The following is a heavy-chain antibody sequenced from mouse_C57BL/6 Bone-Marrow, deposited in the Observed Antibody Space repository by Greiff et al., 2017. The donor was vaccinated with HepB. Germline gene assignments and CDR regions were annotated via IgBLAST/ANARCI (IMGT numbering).Heavy chain of an antibody. CDR2: INPGSGGT. Sequence: VQLQQSGAELVRPGTSVKVSCKASGYAFTNYLIEWVKQRPGQGLEWIGVINPGSGGTNYNEKFKGKATLTADKSSSTAYMQLSSLTSEDSAVYFCARRGSKDYFDDWGQGTTLTVSS. CDR1: GYAFTNYL. J-gene: IGHJ2*01. V-gene: IGHV1-54*01. D-gene: IGHD1-3*01. CDR3: ARRGSKDYFDD.